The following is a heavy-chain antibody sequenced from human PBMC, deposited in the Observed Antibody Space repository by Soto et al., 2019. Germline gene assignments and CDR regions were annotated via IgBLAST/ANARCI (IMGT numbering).Heavy chain of an antibody. Sequence: PSETLSLTCAVYGGSFSGYYWSWIRQPPGKGLEWIGEINHSGSTNYNPSLKSRVTISVDTSKNQFSLKLSSVTAADTAVYYCARRDGYDFHFDYWGQGTLVTVSS. CDR2: INHSGST. V-gene: IGHV4-34*01. D-gene: IGHD5-12*01. CDR1: GGSFSGYY. CDR3: ARRDGYDFHFDY. J-gene: IGHJ4*02.